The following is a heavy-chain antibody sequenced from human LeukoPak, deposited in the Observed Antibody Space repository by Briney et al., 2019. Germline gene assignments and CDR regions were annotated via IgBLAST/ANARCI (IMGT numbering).Heavy chain of an antibody. CDR2: INHRGST. J-gene: IGHJ4*02. CDR1: GGSFSGYY. CDR3: ARLGGAYSSGWYSIDY. Sequence: PSETLSLTCAVYGGSFSGYYWSWIRQPPGKGLEWIGEINHRGSTNYNPSLKSRVTISVDTSKNQFSLKLSSVTAADTAVYYCARLGGAYSSGWYSIDYWGQGTLVTVSS. D-gene: IGHD6-19*01. V-gene: IGHV4-34*01.